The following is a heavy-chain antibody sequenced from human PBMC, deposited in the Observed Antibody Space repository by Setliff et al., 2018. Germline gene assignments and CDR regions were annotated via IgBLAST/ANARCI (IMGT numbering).Heavy chain of an antibody. J-gene: IGHJ5*02. V-gene: IGHV3-23*01. CDR1: GFTFSSYA. CDR3: AKDRWGYADP. CDR2: ISGSGGST. Sequence: LRLSCAASGFTFSSYAMSWVRQAPGKGLGWVSAISGSGGSTYYADSVKGRFTVSRDNAMDTLFLQMNGLTTDDTAKYFCAKDRWGYADPWGQGTLVTVSS. D-gene: IGHD2-2*01.